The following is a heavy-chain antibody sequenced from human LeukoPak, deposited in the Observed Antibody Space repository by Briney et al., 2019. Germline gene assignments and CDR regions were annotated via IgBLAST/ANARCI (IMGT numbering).Heavy chain of an antibody. CDR3: ARDYRSAVLLWFGDEECYYGMDV. J-gene: IGHJ6*02. CDR1: GFTFSSYA. Sequence: PGGSLRLSCAASGFTFSSYAMHWVRQAPGKGLEWVAVISYDGSNKYYADSVKGRFTISRDNSKNTLYLQMNSLRAEDTAVYYCARDYRSAVLLWFGDEECYYGMDVWGQGTTVTVSS. V-gene: IGHV3-30-3*01. CDR2: ISYDGSNK. D-gene: IGHD3-10*01.